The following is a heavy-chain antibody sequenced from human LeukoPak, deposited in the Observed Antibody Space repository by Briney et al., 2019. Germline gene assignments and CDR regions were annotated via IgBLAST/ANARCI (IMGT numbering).Heavy chain of an antibody. CDR3: AKDGRFGDFDH. D-gene: IGHD3-16*01. Sequence: TGGSLTLSCVMSGVNFSSFFMSWIRQPPGKGLEWIANVCWSGRIPYYAHSVKSRFTVSRDKSKNLFFLDMNGLRVEDTALYYCAKDGRFGDFDHWGQGTLVAVSS. CDR2: VCWSGRIP. J-gene: IGHJ4*02. CDR1: GVNFSSFF. V-gene: IGHV3-23*01.